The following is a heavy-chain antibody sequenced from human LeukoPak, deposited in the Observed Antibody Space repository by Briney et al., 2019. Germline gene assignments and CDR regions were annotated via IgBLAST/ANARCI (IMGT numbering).Heavy chain of an antibody. D-gene: IGHD6-19*01. CDR2: IKQDGSEK. CDR3: AKDLYSSGWDAFDI. Sequence: PGGSLRLSCAASGFTFSTYRMSWVRQAPGKGLEWVANIKQDGSEKHYVDSVKGRFTISRDNAKNSLYLQMSSLRAEDTAVYYCAKDLYSSGWDAFDIWGQGTMVTVSS. V-gene: IGHV3-7*03. J-gene: IGHJ3*02. CDR1: GFTFSTYR.